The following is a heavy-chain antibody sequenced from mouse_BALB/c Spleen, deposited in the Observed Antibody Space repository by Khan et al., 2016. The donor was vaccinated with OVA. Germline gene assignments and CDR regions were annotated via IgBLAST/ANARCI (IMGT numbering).Heavy chain of an antibody. V-gene: IGHV1-4*01. CDR2: INPRSDYT. D-gene: IGHD2-14*01. CDR1: GYTFTSNT. J-gene: IGHJ4*01. CDR3: ARRTTGYAMDY. Sequence: QVQLKESGAELSRPGASVKMSCKASGYTFTSNTMHWVKQRPGQGLEWIGYINPRSDYTIYSQKFKDKATLTADISSSTAYMQLSSLTSDDSAVYYCARRTTGYAMDYWGEETSVTVSS.